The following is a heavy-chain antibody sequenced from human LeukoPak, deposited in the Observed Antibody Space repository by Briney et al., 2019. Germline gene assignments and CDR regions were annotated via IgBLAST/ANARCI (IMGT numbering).Heavy chain of an antibody. V-gene: IGHV4-34*01. J-gene: IGHJ5*02. Sequence: SETLSLTCAVYGGSFSGYYWSWIRQPPGKGLEWIGEINHSGSTNYNPSLKSRVTISVDTSKNEFSLKLSSVTAADTAVYYCARGHSLYSGRSMRRGDWFDPWGQGTLVTVSS. CDR2: INHSGST. D-gene: IGHD2/OR15-2a*01. CDR1: GGSFSGYY. CDR3: ARGHSLYSGRSMRRGDWFDP.